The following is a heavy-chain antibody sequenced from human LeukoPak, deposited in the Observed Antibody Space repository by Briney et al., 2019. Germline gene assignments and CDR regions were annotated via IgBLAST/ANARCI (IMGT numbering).Heavy chain of an antibody. D-gene: IGHD3-10*01. CDR2: IYYSGST. J-gene: IGHJ6*03. Sequence: SETLSLTCTVSGGSISSSSYYWGWIRQPPGKGLEWIGSIYYSGSTYSNPSLQSRVTISVDTSKNQFSLKLSSVTAADTAVYYCARVYGSGHYYYYYMDVWGKGTTVTISS. CDR1: GGSISSSSYY. V-gene: IGHV4-39*07. CDR3: ARVYGSGHYYYYYMDV.